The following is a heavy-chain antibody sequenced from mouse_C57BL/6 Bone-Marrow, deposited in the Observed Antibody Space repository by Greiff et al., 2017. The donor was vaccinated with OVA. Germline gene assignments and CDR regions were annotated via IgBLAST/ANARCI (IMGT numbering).Heavy chain of an antibody. CDR1: GYTFTSYW. J-gene: IGHJ4*01. Sequence: QVQLQQPGAELVKPGASVKLSCKASGYTFTSYWMHWVKQRPGQGLEWIGMIHPNSGSTNYNEKFKSKATLTVDKSSSTAYMQLSSLTSEDSAVYYCAGIWDYDVRYAMDYWGQGTSVTVSS. D-gene: IGHD2-4*01. V-gene: IGHV1-64*01. CDR2: IHPNSGST. CDR3: AGIWDYDVRYAMDY.